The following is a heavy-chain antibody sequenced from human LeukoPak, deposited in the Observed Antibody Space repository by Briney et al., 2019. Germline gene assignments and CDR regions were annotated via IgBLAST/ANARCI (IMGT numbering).Heavy chain of an antibody. CDR1: GGSISSYY. V-gene: IGHV4-59*01. CDR3: ASEAPTGWFDP. Sequence: SETLSLTCTVSGGSISSYYWSWIRQPPGKGLEWIGYIYYSGSTNYNPSLKSRVTISVDASKNQFSLKLSSVTAADTAVYYCASEAPTGWFDPWGQGTLVTVSS. J-gene: IGHJ5*02. D-gene: IGHD3-10*01. CDR2: IYYSGST.